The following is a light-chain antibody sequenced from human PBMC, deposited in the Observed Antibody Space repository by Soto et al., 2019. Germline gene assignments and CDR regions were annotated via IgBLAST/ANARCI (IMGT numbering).Light chain of an antibody. J-gene: IGLJ1*01. CDR2: EVN. CDR3: NSYSGSNNFVV. V-gene: IGLV2-8*01. CDR1: SSDVGGYDY. Sequence: QSVLTQPPSASGAPGQSGTISCTGTSSDVGGYDYVSWYQQHPGKAPELIIYEVNKRPSGVPDRFSGSKSGNTASLTVSELQAEDEADYYCNSYSGSNNFVVFGTGTKVTVL.